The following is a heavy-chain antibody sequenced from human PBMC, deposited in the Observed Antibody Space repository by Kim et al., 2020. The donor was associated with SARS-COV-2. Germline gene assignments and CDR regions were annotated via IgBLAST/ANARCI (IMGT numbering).Heavy chain of an antibody. J-gene: IGHJ5*02. CDR1: GFTFSSYA. CDR3: AKGYSSGWYGAGWFDP. D-gene: IGHD6-19*01. V-gene: IGHV3-23*01. CDR2: ISGSGGST. Sequence: GGSLRLSCAASGFTFSSYAMSWVRQAPGKGLEWVSAISGSGGSTYYADSVKGRFTISRDNSKNTLYLQMNSLRAEDTAVYYCAKGYSSGWYGAGWFDPWGQGTLVTVSS.